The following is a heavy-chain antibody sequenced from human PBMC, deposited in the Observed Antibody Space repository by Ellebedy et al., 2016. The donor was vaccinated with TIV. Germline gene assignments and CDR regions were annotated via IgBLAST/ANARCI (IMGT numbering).Heavy chain of an antibody. V-gene: IGHV3-48*03. CDR2: ISNSGGPI. CDR3: ANNWVVRGEGWNNGMDV. J-gene: IGHJ6*02. D-gene: IGHD3-10*01. Sequence: PGGSLRLSCVASGFIFNSYEMNWVRQAPGKGLEWISYISNSGGPIYYADSAKGRFTISRDNSKNTLYLQIKSLRADDTAVYYCANNWVVRGEGWNNGMDVWGQGTTVTVSS. CDR1: GFIFNSYE.